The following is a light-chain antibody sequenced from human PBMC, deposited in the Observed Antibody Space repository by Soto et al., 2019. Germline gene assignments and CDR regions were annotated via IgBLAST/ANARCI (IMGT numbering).Light chain of an antibody. CDR3: QQRKSYPIT. V-gene: IGKV1-9*01. J-gene: IGKJ5*01. Sequence: DIQMTQSPSTLSASVGDRVTITCRASQGISSYLAWYQQKPGKAPNLLIHTASTLQSGVPSRFSGSGSGTEFTLAISSLQPEDFATYYCQQRKSYPITFGQGTRLEIK. CDR1: QGISSY. CDR2: TAS.